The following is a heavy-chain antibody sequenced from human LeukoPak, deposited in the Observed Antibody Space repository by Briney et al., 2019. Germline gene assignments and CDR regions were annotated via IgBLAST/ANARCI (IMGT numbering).Heavy chain of an antibody. CDR1: GYTFISYG. CDR3: VRTPPNWEFDY. J-gene: IGHJ4*02. CDR2: ISAYNGNT. Sequence: ASVKVSCKASGYTFISYGISWVRQAPGQGLEWMGWISAYNGNTNYAQKFQGRVTMTTDTSTSTAYMELSSLRSEDTAIYYCVRTPPNWEFDYWGQGTLVTASS. D-gene: IGHD7-27*01. V-gene: IGHV1-18*01.